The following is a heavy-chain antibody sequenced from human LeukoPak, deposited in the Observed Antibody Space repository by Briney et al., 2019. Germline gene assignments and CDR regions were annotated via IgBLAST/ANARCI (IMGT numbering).Heavy chain of an antibody. Sequence: GSLELSFGASGFPFSSYAMGWGRPAPGKGLGWGSAFSGSGGSTYYADSVKGRFTISRDNSKNTLYLQMNSLRAEDTAVYYCAKFAEVVVALYYFDYWGQGTLVTVSS. D-gene: IGHD3-22*01. CDR1: GFPFSSYA. J-gene: IGHJ4*02. CDR2: FSGSGGST. V-gene: IGHV3-23*01. CDR3: AKFAEVVVALYYFDY.